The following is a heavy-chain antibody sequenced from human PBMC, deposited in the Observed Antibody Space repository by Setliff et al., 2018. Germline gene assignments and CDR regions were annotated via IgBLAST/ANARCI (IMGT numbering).Heavy chain of an antibody. V-gene: IGHV3-21*01. CDR3: ARSENCYATHCSPYDY. CDR1: GFTFSSYS. CDR2: ISGGGRYT. J-gene: IGHJ4*02. D-gene: IGHD2-15*01. Sequence: PGESLRLSCIASGFTFSSYSMNWVRQAPGKGLEWVSSISGGGRYTYSADSVRGRFTISRDNAEDSLYLQMNSLRAEDTAVYFCARSENCYATHCSPYDYWGQGALVTVSS.